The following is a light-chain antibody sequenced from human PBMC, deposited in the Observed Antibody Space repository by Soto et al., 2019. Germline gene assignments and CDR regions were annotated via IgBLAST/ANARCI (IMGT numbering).Light chain of an antibody. J-gene: IGKJ2*01. CDR3: QQYNNWPPVDT. CDR1: QSISTT. V-gene: IGKV3-15*01. CDR2: GAS. Sequence: EIVMTQSPANLSVSPGERATLSCRASQSISTTLAWYQQKPGQAPRLLIYGASTRATGIPARFSGSGSGTEFTLTISSLQSEDFAVYYCQQYNNWPPVDTFGQGTKVDIK.